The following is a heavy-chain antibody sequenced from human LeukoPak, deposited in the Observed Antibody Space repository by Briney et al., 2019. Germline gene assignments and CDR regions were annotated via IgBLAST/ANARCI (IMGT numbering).Heavy chain of an antibody. D-gene: IGHD3-3*01. CDR2: INPSGGST. V-gene: IGHV1-46*01. CDR3: ARGPYDFWSGYPRDSFDY. Sequence: ASVKVSCKASVYTFSSYYMHGVRQAPGQGCEGMGIINPSGGSTTYAEKFQGRVTITRATSTSTVSMDLSSLRSEDTAVYYCARGPYDFWSGYPRDSFDYWGQGTLITVSS. J-gene: IGHJ4*02. CDR1: VYTFSSYY.